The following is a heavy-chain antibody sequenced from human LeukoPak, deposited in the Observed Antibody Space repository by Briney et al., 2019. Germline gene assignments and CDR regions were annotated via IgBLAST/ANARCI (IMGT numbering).Heavy chain of an antibody. J-gene: IGHJ3*02. D-gene: IGHD2-8*01. Sequence: GASVKVSCKASGYTFTSYAMNWVRQAPGQGLEWMGWINTNTGNPTYAQGFTGRFVFSLDTIVSAAYLQISSLKAEDTAVYYCARDLPNGVPFDIWGQGTMVTVSS. CDR1: GYTFTSYA. V-gene: IGHV7-4-1*02. CDR2: INTNTGNP. CDR3: ARDLPNGVPFDI.